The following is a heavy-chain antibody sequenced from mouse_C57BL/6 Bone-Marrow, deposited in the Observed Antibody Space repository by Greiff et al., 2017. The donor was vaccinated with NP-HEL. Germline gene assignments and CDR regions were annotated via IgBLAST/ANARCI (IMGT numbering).Heavy chain of an antibody. D-gene: IGHD2-4*01. CDR3: GGDYLGFAY. J-gene: IGHJ3*01. CDR1: GYTFTDYY. CDR2: IYPGSGNT. Sequence: QVQLQQSGAELVRPGASVKLSCKASGYTFTDYYINWVKQRPGQGLEWIARIYPGSGNTYYNEKFKGKATLTAEKSSSTAYMQLSSLTSEDSAVYFCGGDYLGFAYWGQGTLVTVSA. V-gene: IGHV1-76*01.